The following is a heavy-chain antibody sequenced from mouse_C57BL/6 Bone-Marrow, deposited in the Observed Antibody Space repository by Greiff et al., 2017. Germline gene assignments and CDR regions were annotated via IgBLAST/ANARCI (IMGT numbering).Heavy chain of an antibody. CDR1: GYTFTSYW. D-gene: IGHD1-1*01. J-gene: IGHJ2*01. CDR2: IHPNSGST. V-gene: IGHV1-64*01. CDR3: ASIYYYGSGGY. Sequence: VQLQQPGAELVKPGASVKLSCKASGYTFTSYWMHWVKQRPGQGLEWIGMIHPNSGSTNYNEKFKSKATLTVDKSSSTAYMQLSSLTSEDSAVYYCASIYYYGSGGYWGQGTTLTVSS.